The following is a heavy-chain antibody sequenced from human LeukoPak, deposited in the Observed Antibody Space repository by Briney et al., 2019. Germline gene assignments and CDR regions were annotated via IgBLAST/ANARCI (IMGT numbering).Heavy chain of an antibody. CDR2: MHPNSGNT. J-gene: IGHJ4*02. V-gene: IGHV1-8*01. CDR1: GYTFTSYD. D-gene: IGHD2-21*02. CDR3: ARGGIVVVTARPYYFDY. Sequence: ASVKVSCKASGYTFTSYDINWVRQATGQGLEWMGWMHPNSGNTGYAQKFQGRVTMTRNTSISTAYMELSSLRSEDTAVYYCARGGIVVVTARPYYFDYWGQGTLVTVSS.